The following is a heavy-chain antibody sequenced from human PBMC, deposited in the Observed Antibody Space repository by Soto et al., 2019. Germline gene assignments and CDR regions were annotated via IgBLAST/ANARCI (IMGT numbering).Heavy chain of an antibody. D-gene: IGHD2-2*01. V-gene: IGHV1-24*01. Sequence: ASVKVSCKVSGYTLTELSMHWVRQAPGKGLEWMGGFDPEDGETIYAQKFQGRVTMTEDTSTDTAYMELSSLRSEDTAVYYCATGVVPAALAYPRDRIYYYYMDVWGKGTTVTVSS. J-gene: IGHJ6*03. CDR2: FDPEDGET. CDR1: GYTLTELS. CDR3: ATGVVPAALAYPRDRIYYYYMDV.